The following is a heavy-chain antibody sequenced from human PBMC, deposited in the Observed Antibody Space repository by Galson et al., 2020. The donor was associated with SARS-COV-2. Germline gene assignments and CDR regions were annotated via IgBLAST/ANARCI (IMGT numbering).Heavy chain of an antibody. V-gene: IGHV1-2*02. D-gene: IGHD3-22*01. J-gene: IGHJ4*02. CDR1: GYTFNANF. CDR2: INPNTGTA. Sequence: ASVKVSCKASGYTFNANFIHWVRQAPGQGLECMGWINPNTGTATYAQKFQGRVTLTTDTSSRTAYMELTSLSSDDTAVYYCARGGYSSSGHCDYWGQGSQVTVSS. CDR3: ARGGYSSSGHCDY.